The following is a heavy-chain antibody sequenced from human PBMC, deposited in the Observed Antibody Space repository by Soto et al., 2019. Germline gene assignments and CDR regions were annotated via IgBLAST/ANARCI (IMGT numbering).Heavy chain of an antibody. CDR2: ISGPNGNT. D-gene: IGHD3-22*01. V-gene: IGHV1-18*01. Sequence: QVQLVQSGAEVKKPGASVKVSCKASGYTFTSYGFSWVRQAPGQGREWMGCISGPNGNTNYAQKLQGRVTMTTDTSTRTGYMELRSLRSDDTAVYYCARDRYDSSGYYLGADYWGQGTLVTVSS. CDR3: ARDRYDSSGYYLGADY. J-gene: IGHJ4*02. CDR1: GYTFTSYG.